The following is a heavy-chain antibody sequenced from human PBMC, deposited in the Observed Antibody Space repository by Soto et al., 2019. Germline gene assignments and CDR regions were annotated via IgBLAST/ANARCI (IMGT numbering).Heavy chain of an antibody. Sequence: KASETLFLTCTVSGGFVNSDTHSWSWIRQTPGKRLEWIGFIYSGGSTKNPSLRSRVTMSVDTSKNQFSLKLRSVIVADTAVYHCARFVRSCSATTCSTRADVWGQGITVTVS. J-gene: IGHJ6*02. CDR2: IYSGGST. D-gene: IGHD2-2*01. V-gene: IGHV4-61*01. CDR3: ARFVRSCSATTCSTRADV. CDR1: GGFVNSDTHS.